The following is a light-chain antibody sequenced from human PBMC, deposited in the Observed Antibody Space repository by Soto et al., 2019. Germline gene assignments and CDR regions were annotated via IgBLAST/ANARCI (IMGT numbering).Light chain of an antibody. CDR2: EVS. Sequence: QSALTQPASVSGSPGQSITNSCTGTSSDVGGYNYVSWYQQHPGKAPKLIIYEVSNRPSGVSNRFSGSKSGNTASLTVSGLQAEDEADYYCSSYSSVTTLWVFGGGTKLTVL. V-gene: IGLV2-14*01. CDR3: SSYSSVTTLWV. CDR1: SSDVGGYNY. J-gene: IGLJ3*02.